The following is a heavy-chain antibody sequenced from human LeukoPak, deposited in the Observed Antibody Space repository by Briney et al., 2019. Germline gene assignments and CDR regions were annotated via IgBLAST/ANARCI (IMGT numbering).Heavy chain of an antibody. D-gene: IGHD6-13*01. CDR1: GGSISSSSYY. CDR2: IYYSGST. CDR3: AREGIAAAGKGVFDY. V-gene: IGHV4-39*07. J-gene: IGHJ4*02. Sequence: SGTLSLTCTVSGGSISSSSYYWGWIRQPPGKGLEWIGSIYYSGSTYYNPSLKSRVTISVDTSKNQFSLKLSSVTAADTAVYYCAREGIAAAGKGVFDYWGQGTLVTVSS.